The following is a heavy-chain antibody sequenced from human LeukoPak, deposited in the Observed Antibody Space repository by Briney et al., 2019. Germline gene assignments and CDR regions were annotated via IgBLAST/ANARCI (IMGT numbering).Heavy chain of an antibody. CDR2: ISAYNGNT. D-gene: IGHD2-8*01. CDR1: GYTGTSYG. Sequence: GASVKLSFKASGYTGTSYGISWGRQAPGQGLEWMGWISAYNGNTNYAQKLQRRVTMTTDASTSTASLGLRSMRSDDTAVYYCARDFTPPYCTNGVCYAKDNYYYYYYYLDVWGQGTTVTVSS. CDR3: ARDFTPPYCTNGVCYAKDNYYYYYYYLDV. J-gene: IGHJ6*03. V-gene: IGHV1-18*01.